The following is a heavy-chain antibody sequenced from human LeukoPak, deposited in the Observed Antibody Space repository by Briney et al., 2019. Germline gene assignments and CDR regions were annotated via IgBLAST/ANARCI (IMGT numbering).Heavy chain of an antibody. D-gene: IGHD2-21*01. J-gene: IGHJ5*02. CDR3: ARLLGTHINYFDP. Sequence: SETLSLTSTVSGGSISSSSYYWGWIRQPPGKGLEWIGSIYYSGSTYYNPSLKSRVTISVDTSKNQFSLKLSSVTAADTAVYYCARLLGTHINYFDPWGQGTLVTVSS. CDR2: IYYSGST. V-gene: IGHV4-39*01. CDR1: GGSISSSSYY.